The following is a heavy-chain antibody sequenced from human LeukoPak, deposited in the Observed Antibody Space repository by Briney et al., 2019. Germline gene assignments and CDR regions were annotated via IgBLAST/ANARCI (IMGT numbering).Heavy chain of an antibody. CDR3: AKTRYCSSTSCYDY. Sequence: GGSLRLSCAASGFTFSSYAMSWVRQAPGKGLEWVSAISGSGGSTYYADSVKGRFTISTDNSKNTLYLQMNSLRAEDTAVYYCAKTRYCSSTSCYDYWGQGTLVTVSS. CDR2: ISGSGGST. V-gene: IGHV3-23*01. J-gene: IGHJ4*02. CDR1: GFTFSSYA. D-gene: IGHD2-2*01.